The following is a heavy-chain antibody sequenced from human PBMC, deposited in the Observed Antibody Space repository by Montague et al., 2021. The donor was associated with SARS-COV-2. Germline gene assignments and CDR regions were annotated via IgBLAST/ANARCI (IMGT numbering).Heavy chain of an antibody. J-gene: IGHJ4*02. V-gene: IGHV6-1*01. D-gene: IGHD6-13*01. Sequence: CAISGDSVATNSTTWNWVRQSPSGELEWLGRTYFRSKWYNDYAVSVKSRITINPDTSKNQFSLQLKSVTPKDTAIYFCGRVFAPAGTFDFWGQGTLVTVSS. CDR3: GRVFAPAGTFDF. CDR1: GDSVATNSTT. CDR2: TYFRSKWYN.